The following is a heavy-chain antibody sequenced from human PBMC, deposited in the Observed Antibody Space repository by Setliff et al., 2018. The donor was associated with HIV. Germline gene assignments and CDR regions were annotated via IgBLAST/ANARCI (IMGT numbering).Heavy chain of an antibody. CDR1: GYTLSELS. CDR3: AKAGVEVAVTRHPLDY. Sequence: ASVKVSCKVSGYTLSELSLHWVGQAPGKGLEWMGGFDPEDGETVYAQRFQGRVTMTEDTSTDTAYMELSSLRSDDTAVYYCAKAGVEVAVTRHPLDYWGQGTRVTVSS. J-gene: IGHJ4*02. CDR2: FDPEDGET. D-gene: IGHD6-19*01. V-gene: IGHV1-24*01.